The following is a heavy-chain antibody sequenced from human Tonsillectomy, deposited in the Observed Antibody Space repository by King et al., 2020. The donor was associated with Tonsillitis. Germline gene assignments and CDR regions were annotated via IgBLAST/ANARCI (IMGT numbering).Heavy chain of an antibody. J-gene: IGHJ6*02. V-gene: IGHV3-43*01. CDR1: GFTFDDYT. D-gene: IGHD6-13*01. CDR2: ISWDGGNT. Sequence: VQLVESGGVVVQPGGSLRLSCAASGFTFDDYTMHWVRQAPGEGLEWVSLISWDGGNTYYADSVKGRFTISRDNSKNSLYLQMNSLRTEDTALYYCAKAQLVGDNGMDVWGQGTTVTVSS. CDR3: AKAQLVGDNGMDV.